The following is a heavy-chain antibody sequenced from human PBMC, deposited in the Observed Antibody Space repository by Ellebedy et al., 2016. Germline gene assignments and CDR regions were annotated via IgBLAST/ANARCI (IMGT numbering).Heavy chain of an antibody. CDR2: IWDDSSNI. J-gene: IGHJ4*02. Sequence: GGSLRLSXAASGFIFTDYAMHWVCQAPGKSPEWVAVIWDDSSNIYYADSVKGRFTISRDNSKNILYLQMSSLSVDDSAVYFCATDRARVTIFGTGFGNWGQGALVTVSS. CDR1: GFIFTDYA. CDR3: ATDRARVTIFGTGFGN. V-gene: IGHV3-33*01. D-gene: IGHD3-3*01.